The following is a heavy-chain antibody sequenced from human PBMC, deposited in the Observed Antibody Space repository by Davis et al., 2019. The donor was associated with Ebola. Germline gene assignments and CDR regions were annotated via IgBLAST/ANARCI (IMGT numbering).Heavy chain of an antibody. CDR3: ARMRRIYCSGGSCYYFDY. J-gene: IGHJ4*02. CDR1: GGSISSYYW. D-gene: IGHD2-15*01. CDR2: IFSNDEK. Sequence: ETLSLTCTVSGGSISSYYWSWIRQPPGKALEWLAHIFSNDEKSYSTSLKSRLTISKDTSKSQVVLTMTNMDPVDTATYYCARMRRIYCSGGSCYYFDYWGQGTLVTVSS. V-gene: IGHV2-26*01.